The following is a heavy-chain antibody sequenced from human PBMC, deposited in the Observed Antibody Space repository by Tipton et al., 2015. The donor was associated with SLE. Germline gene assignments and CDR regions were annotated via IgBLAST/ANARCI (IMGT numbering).Heavy chain of an antibody. CDR3: ARDPKLTIFGVVDYYFDY. V-gene: IGHV1-2*02. CDR2: INPNSGGT. D-gene: IGHD3-3*02. J-gene: IGHJ4*02. CDR1: GYTFTGYY. Sequence: QSGAEVKKPGASVKVSCKASGYTFTGYYMHWVRQAPGQGLEWMGWINPNSGGTNYAQKFQGRVTMTRDTSISTAYMELSRLRSDGTAVYYCARDPKLTIFGVVDYYFDYWGQGTLVTVSS.